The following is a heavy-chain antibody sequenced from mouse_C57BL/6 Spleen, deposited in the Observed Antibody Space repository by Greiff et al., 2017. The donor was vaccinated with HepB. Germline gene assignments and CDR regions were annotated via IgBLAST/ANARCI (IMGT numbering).Heavy chain of an antibody. CDR1: GYTFTSYW. Sequence: QVQLQQPGAELVKPGASVKLSCKASGYTFTSYWMHWVKQRPGQGLEWIGMIHPNSGSTNYNEKFKSKATLTVDKSSSTAYMQLSSLTSEDSAVYYCASMMVTTSGGYWGQGTTLTVSS. D-gene: IGHD2-3*01. V-gene: IGHV1-64*01. CDR3: ASMMVTTSGGY. J-gene: IGHJ2*01. CDR2: IHPNSGST.